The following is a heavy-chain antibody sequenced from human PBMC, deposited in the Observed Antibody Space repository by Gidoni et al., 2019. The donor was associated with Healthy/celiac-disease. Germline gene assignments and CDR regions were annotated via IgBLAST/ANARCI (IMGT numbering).Heavy chain of an antibody. D-gene: IGHD6-13*01. CDR2: IVGGMGTT. Sequence: QMQLVQSGPEVTKTGTSVKVSCKASGLTFTSSAVQWVRQARGQRLEWIGWIVGGMGTTNYAQKFQERVTITRDMSTSTAYMELSSLRSEDTAVYYCAAVAGVYDSSSWYYFDYWGQGTLVTVSS. CDR1: GLTFTSSA. J-gene: IGHJ4*02. CDR3: AAVAGVYDSSSWYYFDY. V-gene: IGHV1-58*01.